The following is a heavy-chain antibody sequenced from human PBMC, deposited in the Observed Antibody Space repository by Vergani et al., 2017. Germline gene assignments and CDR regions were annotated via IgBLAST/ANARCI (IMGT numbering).Heavy chain of an antibody. J-gene: IGHJ4*02. D-gene: IGHD3-22*01. V-gene: IGHV3-9*01. CDR2: ISWNSGSI. CDR1: GFTFDDYA. CDR3: AKEVYYYDSSVYSTPLDY. Sequence: EVQLVESGGGLVQPGRSLRLSCAASGFTFDDYAMHWVRQAPGKGLEWVSGISWNSGSIGYADSVKGRFTISRDNAKNSLYLQMNSLRADDTALYYCAKEVYYYDSSVYSTPLDYWGQGTLVTVSS.